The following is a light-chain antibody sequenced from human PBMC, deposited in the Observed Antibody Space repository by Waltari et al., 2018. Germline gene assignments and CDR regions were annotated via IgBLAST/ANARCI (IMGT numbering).Light chain of an antibody. Sequence: DIQMTQSPSSLSASVGDRVTITCQASQDISNYLNWYQQKPGKAPELLIYEASNLEKGVPSRFSGSGSGTDFSFTISSLQPEDIATYHCQQFDDLPYTFGPGTKVDI. CDR1: QDISNY. CDR3: QQFDDLPYT. V-gene: IGKV1-33*01. CDR2: EAS. J-gene: IGKJ3*01.